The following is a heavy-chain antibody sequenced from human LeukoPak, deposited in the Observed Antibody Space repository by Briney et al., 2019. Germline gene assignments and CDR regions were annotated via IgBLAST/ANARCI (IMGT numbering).Heavy chain of an antibody. V-gene: IGHV3-30*04. CDR2: ISSDGSNK. J-gene: IGHJ6*03. CDR1: TFTFSSYA. D-gene: IGHD4-17*01. CDR3: AKIDYGDHYYYYYMDV. Sequence: GGSLRLSCAASTFTFSSYAMHWVRQAPGKGLEWVTVISSDGSNKYYADSVKGRFTISRDNSKNTLDLQMNSLRAEDTAVYYCAKIDYGDHYYYYYMDVWGKGTTVTVSS.